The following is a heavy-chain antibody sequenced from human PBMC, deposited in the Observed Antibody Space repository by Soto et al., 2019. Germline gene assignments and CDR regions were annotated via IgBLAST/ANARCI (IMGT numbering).Heavy chain of an antibody. J-gene: IGHJ3*02. CDR1: GDSVSSNSAA. Sequence: QSQTLSLTCAISGDSVSSNSAAWNWIRQSPSRGLEWLGRTYYRSKWYNDYAVSVKSRITINPDTSKNQFSLQLNSVTPEDTAVYYCARDLGDYYDSSGYYCSDAFDIWGQGTMVTVSS. V-gene: IGHV6-1*01. CDR3: ARDLGDYYDSSGYYCSDAFDI. D-gene: IGHD3-22*01. CDR2: TYYRSKWYN.